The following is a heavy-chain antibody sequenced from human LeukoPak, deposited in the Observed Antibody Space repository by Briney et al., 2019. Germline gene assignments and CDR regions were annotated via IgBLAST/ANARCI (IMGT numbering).Heavy chain of an antibody. CDR1: GGSISSSSYY. CDR3: ARSVGGSGSYHWFDP. J-gene: IGHJ5*02. V-gene: IGHV4-39*07. D-gene: IGHD3-10*01. CDR2: IYYSGST. Sequence: SETLSLTCTVSGGSISSSSYYWGWIRQPPGKGLEWIGSIYYSGSTYYNPSLKSRVTISVDTSKNQFSLKLSSVTAADTAVYYCARSVGGSGSYHWFDPWGQGTLVTVSS.